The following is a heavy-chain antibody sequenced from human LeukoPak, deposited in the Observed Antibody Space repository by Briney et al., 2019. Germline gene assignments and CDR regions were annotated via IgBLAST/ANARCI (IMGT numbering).Heavy chain of an antibody. J-gene: IGHJ4*02. D-gene: IGHD6-19*01. CDR1: GFTFSNYW. CDR3: TRSGIYSSAWSDY. V-gene: IGHV3-7*01. CDR2: IKHDGGEK. Sequence: GGSLTLSCAASGFTFSNYWMSWVRQAPGKGLEWVANIKHDGGEKYFVDSVKGRFTISRDNAKNSVYLEMNSLRVEDTAVYYCTRSGIYSSAWSDYWGQGTLVTVSS.